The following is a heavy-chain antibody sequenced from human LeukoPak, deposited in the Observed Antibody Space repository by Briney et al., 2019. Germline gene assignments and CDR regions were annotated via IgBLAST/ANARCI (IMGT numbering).Heavy chain of an antibody. CDR3: ARWAYCDSSGYGYDAFDI. V-gene: IGHV3-21*01. D-gene: IGHD3-22*01. CDR1: GFTFSSYS. Sequence: PGGSLRLSCAASGFTFSSYSMNWVRQAPGKGLEWVSSISSSSSYIYYADSVKGRFTISRDNAKNSLYLQMNSLRAEDTAVYYCARWAYCDSSGYGYDAFDIWGQGTMVTVSS. J-gene: IGHJ3*02. CDR2: ISSSSSYI.